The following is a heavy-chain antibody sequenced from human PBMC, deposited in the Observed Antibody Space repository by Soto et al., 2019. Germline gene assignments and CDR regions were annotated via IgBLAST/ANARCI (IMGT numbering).Heavy chain of an antibody. D-gene: IGHD2-2*03. CDR2: IYYSGST. V-gene: IGHV4-30-4*01. Sequence: SETLSLTCTVSGGSINSGDYYWSWIRQPPGKGLEWIGYIYYSGSTYYNPSLKSRLTISVDTSKNQFSLKLSSVIAADTAVYYCARDGSIATDYGMDVWGQGTTVTVSS. J-gene: IGHJ6*02. CDR3: ARDGSIATDYGMDV. CDR1: GGSINSGDYY.